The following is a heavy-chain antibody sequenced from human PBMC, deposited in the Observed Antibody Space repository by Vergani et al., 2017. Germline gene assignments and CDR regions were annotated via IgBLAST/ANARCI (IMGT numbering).Heavy chain of an antibody. D-gene: IGHD5-12*01. V-gene: IGHV1-2*02. CDR1: GYTFTGYY. Sequence: QVQLVQSGAEVKKPGASVKVSCKASGYTFTGYYMHWVRQAPGQGLEWMGWINPNSGGTNYAQKVQGRVTMTRDTSISTAYMELSRLRSDDTAVYYCAREVLVATIQGYYYYMDVWGKGTTVTVSS. CDR3: AREVLVATIQGYYYYMDV. J-gene: IGHJ6*03. CDR2: INPNSGGT.